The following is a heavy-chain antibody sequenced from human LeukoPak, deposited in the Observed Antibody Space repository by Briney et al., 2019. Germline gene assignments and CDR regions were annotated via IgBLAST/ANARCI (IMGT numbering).Heavy chain of an antibody. V-gene: IGHV5-51*01. J-gene: IGHJ6*02. CDR2: IYPGDFDT. Sequence: VESLKISCKDSGYRFTDYWIGWVRPMPGKGLEWMGIIYPGDFDTRYSPSFQGQVTISADKSINTAHLQWSSLKASDTAMYYCARGAAGTTPDYYYFGLDVWGQGTTVRVSS. CDR1: GYRFTDYW. D-gene: IGHD1-7*01. CDR3: ARGAAGTTPDYYYFGLDV.